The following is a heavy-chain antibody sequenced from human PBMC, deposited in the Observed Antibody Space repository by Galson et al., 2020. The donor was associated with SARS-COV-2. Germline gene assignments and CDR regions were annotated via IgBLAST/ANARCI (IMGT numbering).Heavy chain of an antibody. CDR2: ISGSGGST. J-gene: IGHJ5*02. V-gene: IGHV3-23*01. CDR3: AKAPDYGDHANWFDP. Sequence: GGSLRLSCAASGFTFSSYAMSWVRQAPGKGLEWVSAISGSGGSTYYADSVKGRFTISRDNSKNTLYLQMNSLRAEDTAVYYCAKAPDYGDHANWFDPWGQGTLVTVSS. D-gene: IGHD4-17*01. CDR1: GFTFSSYA.